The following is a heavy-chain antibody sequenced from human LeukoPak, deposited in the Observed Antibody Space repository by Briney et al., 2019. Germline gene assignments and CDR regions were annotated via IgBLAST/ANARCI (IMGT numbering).Heavy chain of an antibody. CDR3: ARSYSTGWYGTLFDY. V-gene: IGHV4-39*07. J-gene: IGHJ4*02. CDR2: GDYSGGT. CDR1: GDSFSSVTDY. Sequence: PSETLSLTCTVSGDSFSSVTDYWAWIRQPPGKGLEWIASGDYSGGTYYNPSLESRVAISADMSKNQFSLKLTSVTGADTAVYYCARSYSTGWYGTLFDYWGQGTLVTVSS. D-gene: IGHD6-19*01.